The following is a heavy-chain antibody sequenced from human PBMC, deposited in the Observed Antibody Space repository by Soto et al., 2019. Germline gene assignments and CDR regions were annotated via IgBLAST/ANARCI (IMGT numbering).Heavy chain of an antibody. J-gene: IGHJ5*02. D-gene: IGHD5-18*01. Sequence: GGSLRLSCAASGFPFSSYGMHWVRQAPGKGLEWVAVISYDGSNKYYADSVKGRFTISRDNSKNTLYLQMNSLRAEDTAVYYCAKDALAATAMVTGGWFDPWGQGTLVTVSS. CDR2: ISYDGSNK. V-gene: IGHV3-30*18. CDR1: GFPFSSYG. CDR3: AKDALAATAMVTGGWFDP.